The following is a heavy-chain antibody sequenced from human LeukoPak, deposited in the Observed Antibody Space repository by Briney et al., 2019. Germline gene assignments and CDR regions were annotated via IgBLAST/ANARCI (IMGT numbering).Heavy chain of an antibody. D-gene: IGHD6-13*01. CDR1: GINFRSSG. V-gene: IGHV3-30*02. CDR3: AREGGRAVPGRFDQ. CDR2: IQNDGSDK. Sequence: SGGSLRLSCAASGINFRSSGMHWVPQAPGKGLEWVTFIQNDGSDKYYAASVKGRFTISRDNSKNTVYLHMASLRADDTALCYCAREGGRAVPGRFDQWGQGTLVTVSS. J-gene: IGHJ4*02.